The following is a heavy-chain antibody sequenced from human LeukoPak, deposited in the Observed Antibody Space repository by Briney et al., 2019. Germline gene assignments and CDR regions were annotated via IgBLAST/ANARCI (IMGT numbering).Heavy chain of an antibody. Sequence: AGGSLRLSCTGSGFTFSSYAMSWVRQAPGKGLEWVSAISGSGGSTYYADSVKGRFTISRDNSKNTLYLQMNSLRAEDTAVYYCAKDAVFGVVTHFDYWGREPWSPSPQ. V-gene: IGHV3-23*01. CDR1: GFTFSSYA. J-gene: IGHJ4*02. CDR3: AKDAVFGVVTHFDY. D-gene: IGHD3-3*01. CDR2: ISGSGGST.